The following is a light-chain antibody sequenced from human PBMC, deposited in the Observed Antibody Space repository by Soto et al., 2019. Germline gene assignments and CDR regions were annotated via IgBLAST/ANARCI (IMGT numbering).Light chain of an antibody. V-gene: IGKV3-20*01. CDR2: GTS. Sequence: IVLTQSPGTLSLSPGDRATLSCRASQSVDSSYLAWYKQKPGQAPRVLIYGTSSRATGVPDRFSGSGSGTEFTLTISRLEPEDSAVYYCQQSGGSPRTFGQGTKVDIK. J-gene: IGKJ1*01. CDR1: QSVDSSY. CDR3: QQSGGSPRT.